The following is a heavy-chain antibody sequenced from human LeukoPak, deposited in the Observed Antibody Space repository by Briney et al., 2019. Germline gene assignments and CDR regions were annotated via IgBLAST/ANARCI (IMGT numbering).Heavy chain of an antibody. J-gene: IGHJ4*02. CDR3: ARDRGLVRLYYFDY. D-gene: IGHD6-19*01. V-gene: IGHV1-69*05. CDR2: IIPIFGTA. CDR1: GGTFSSYA. Sequence: SVKVSCKASGGTFSSYAISWVRQVPGQGLEWMGRIIPIFGTANYAQKFQGRVTITTDESTSTAYMELSSLRSEDTAVYYCARDRGLVRLYYFDYWGQGTLVTVSS.